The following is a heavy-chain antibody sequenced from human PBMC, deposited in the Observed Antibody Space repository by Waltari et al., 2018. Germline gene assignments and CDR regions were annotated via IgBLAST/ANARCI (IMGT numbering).Heavy chain of an antibody. D-gene: IGHD5-18*01. V-gene: IGHV3-21*01. J-gene: IGHJ3*02. CDR1: GFTFSSYS. CDR3: ARDPAFGYSYGSAFDI. Sequence: EVQLVESGGGLVKPGGSLRLSCAASGFTFSSYSMNWVRPAPGKGLEWVSSISSSSSYIYYADSVKGRFTISRDNAKNSLYLQMNSLRAEDTAVYYCARDPAFGYSYGSAFDIWGQGTMVTVSS. CDR2: ISSSSSYI.